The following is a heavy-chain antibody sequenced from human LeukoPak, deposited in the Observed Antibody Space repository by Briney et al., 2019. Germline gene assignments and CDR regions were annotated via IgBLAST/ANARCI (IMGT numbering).Heavy chain of an antibody. D-gene: IGHD3-3*01. V-gene: IGHV4-59*12. CDR1: GGSISSYY. J-gene: IGHJ5*02. CDR2: IYYSGSN. CDR3: ARAYDFWSGYPYNWFDP. Sequence: PSETLSLTCTVSGGSISSYYWSWIRQPPGKGLEWIGYIYYSGSNNYNPSLKSRVTISVDTSKNQFSLKLSSVTAADTAVYYCARAYDFWSGYPYNWFDPWGQGTLVTVSS.